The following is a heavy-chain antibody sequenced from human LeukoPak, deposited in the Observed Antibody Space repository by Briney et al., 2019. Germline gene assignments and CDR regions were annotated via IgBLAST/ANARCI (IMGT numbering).Heavy chain of an antibody. J-gene: IGHJ1*01. CDR1: GFTFSDYY. CDR2: ISSSGSDI. V-gene: IGHV3-11*04. Sequence: PGGSLRLSCAASGFTFSDYYMSWIRQAPGKGLEWVSYISSSGSDIYYADSVKGRFTISRDNAKNSLYLQMNSLGADDTAVYYCATYSILNAREFRYWGQGTLVTVTS. D-gene: IGHD4-11*01. CDR3: ATYSILNAREFRY.